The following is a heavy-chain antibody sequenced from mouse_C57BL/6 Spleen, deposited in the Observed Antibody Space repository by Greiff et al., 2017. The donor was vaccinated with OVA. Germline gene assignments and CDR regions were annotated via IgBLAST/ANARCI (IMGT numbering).Heavy chain of an antibody. CDR2: ISNGGGST. J-gene: IGHJ1*03. Sequence: DVKLVESGGGLVQPGGSLKLSCAASGFTFSDYYMYWVRQTPEKRLEWVGYISNGGGSTCYPDNVKGRFTISRDNAKNTLYLQMSRLKSEDTAMYYWARGGYDYVAYWYFDVWGTGTTVTVSS. V-gene: IGHV5-12*01. D-gene: IGHD2-4*01. CDR1: GFTFSDYY. CDR3: ARGGYDYVAYWYFDV.